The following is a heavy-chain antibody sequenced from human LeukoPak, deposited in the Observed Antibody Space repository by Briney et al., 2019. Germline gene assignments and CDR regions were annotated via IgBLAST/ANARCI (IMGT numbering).Heavy chain of an antibody. CDR1: GFTFSDSA. CDR3: TVLQSGGNWFDP. D-gene: IGHD2/OR15-2a*01. CDR2: IRGKGFSDPP. V-gene: IGHV3-73*01. J-gene: IGHJ5*02. Sequence: GGSLRLSCASSGFTFSDSAIHWVCQASGKGLEWVGRIRGKGFSDPPAYAASVKDRFTISRDDSESTASLQMNSLKAEDTAVYCCTVLQSGGNWFDPWGPGTQVTVSS.